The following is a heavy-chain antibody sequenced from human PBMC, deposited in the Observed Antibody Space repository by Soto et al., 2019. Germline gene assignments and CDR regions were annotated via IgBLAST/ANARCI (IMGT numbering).Heavy chain of an antibody. CDR2: ISSSSSYT. J-gene: IGHJ2*01. CDR1: GFTFSDYY. V-gene: IGHV3-11*05. Sequence: QVQLVESGGGLVKPGGPLRLSCAASGFTFSDYYMSWIRQAPGKGLEWVSYISSSSSYTNYADSVKGRFTISRDNAKNSLYLQMNSLRDEDTAVYRWARTIAAAAGRRYFDLWGRGTLVTVSS. CDR3: ARTIAAAAGRRYFDL. D-gene: IGHD6-13*01.